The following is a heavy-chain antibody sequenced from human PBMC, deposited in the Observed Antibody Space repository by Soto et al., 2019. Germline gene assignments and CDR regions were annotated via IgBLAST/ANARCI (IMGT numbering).Heavy chain of an antibody. Sequence: GGSLRLSCAASGFTFSSYSMNWVRQAPGKGLEWVSSISSSSSYIYYADSVKGRFTISRDNAKNSLYLQMNSLRAEDTAVYYCARDRSLGDYVWGTPGYWGQGTLVTVSS. CDR1: GFTFSSYS. CDR3: ARDRSLGDYVWGTPGY. D-gene: IGHD3-16*01. CDR2: ISSSSSYI. V-gene: IGHV3-21*01. J-gene: IGHJ4*02.